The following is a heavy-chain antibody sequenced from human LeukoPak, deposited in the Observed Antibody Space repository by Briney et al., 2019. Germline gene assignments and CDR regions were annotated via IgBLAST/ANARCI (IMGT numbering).Heavy chain of an antibody. V-gene: IGHV4-39*07. CDR2: IYYSGST. D-gene: IGHD3-10*01. J-gene: IGHJ5*02. Sequence: SETLSLTCTVSGGSISSSSYYWGWIRQPPGRGLEWIGSIYYSGSTYYNPSLKSRVTISVDTSKNQFSLKLSSVTAADTAVYYCARVGRARMVRGPLAGFDPWGQGTLVTVSS. CDR1: GGSISSSSYY. CDR3: ARVGRARMVRGPLAGFDP.